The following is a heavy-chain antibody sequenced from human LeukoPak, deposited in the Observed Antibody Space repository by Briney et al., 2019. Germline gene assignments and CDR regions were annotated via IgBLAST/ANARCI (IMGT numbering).Heavy chain of an antibody. V-gene: IGHV4-30-2*01. Sequence: PSETLSLTCTVSGGSISSGGYYWSWIRQPPGKGLEWIGYIYHSGSTYYNPSLKSRVTISVDRSKNQFSLKLSSVTAADTAVYYCARRGGTTVTPQGNWFDPWGQGTLVTVSS. J-gene: IGHJ5*02. CDR1: GGSISSGGYY. CDR3: ARRGGTTVTPQGNWFDP. D-gene: IGHD4-11*01. CDR2: IYHSGST.